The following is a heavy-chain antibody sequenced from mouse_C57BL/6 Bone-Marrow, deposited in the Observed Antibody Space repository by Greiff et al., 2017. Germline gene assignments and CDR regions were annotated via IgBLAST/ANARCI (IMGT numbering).Heavy chain of an antibody. J-gene: IGHJ2*01. V-gene: IGHV1-19*01. CDR3: ARGLYYYGSDY. CDR2: INPYNGGT. CDR1: GYTFTDYY. D-gene: IGHD1-1*01. Sequence: VQLQQSGPVLVKPGASVKMSCKASGYTFTDYYMNWVKQSHGKSLEWIGVINPYNGGTSYNQKFKGKATLTVDKSSSTAYMELNSLTSEDSAVYYCARGLYYYGSDYWGQGTTLTVSS.